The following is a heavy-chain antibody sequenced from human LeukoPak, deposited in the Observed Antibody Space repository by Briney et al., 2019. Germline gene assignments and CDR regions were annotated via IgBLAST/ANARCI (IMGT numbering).Heavy chain of an antibody. CDR1: NDSIHSYY. CDR3: ARGWDAANWYFVL. J-gene: IGHJ2*01. D-gene: IGHD6-19*01. CDR2: LYTSGTT. Sequence: SETLSLTCTVSNDSIHSYYWGWIRQPAGKGLEWIGRLYTSGTTDYNPSLKSRVSMSVDTSKNQFSLRLTSVTAADTAVYYCARGWDAANWYFVLWGRGTLVTV. V-gene: IGHV4-4*07.